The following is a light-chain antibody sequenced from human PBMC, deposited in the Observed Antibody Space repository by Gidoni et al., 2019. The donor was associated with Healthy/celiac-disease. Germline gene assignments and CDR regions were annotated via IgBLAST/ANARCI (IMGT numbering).Light chain of an antibody. J-gene: IGKJ4*01. CDR1: QSVSSY. Sequence: EILFTQSPATLSLSPGERATLSFRASQSVSSYLAWYQQKPGQAPRLLIYDASNRATGIPARFSGSGSGTDFTLTISSLEPEDFAVYYCQQRSNWLTFGGGTKVEIK. CDR2: DAS. V-gene: IGKV3-11*01. CDR3: QQRSNWLT.